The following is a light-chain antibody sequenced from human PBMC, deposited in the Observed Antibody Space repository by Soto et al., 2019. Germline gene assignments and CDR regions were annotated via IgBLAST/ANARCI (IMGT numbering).Light chain of an antibody. CDR3: QSYDSSLSGSWV. CDR2: GDT. Sequence: QSVLTQPPSASGTPGQRVTISCSGNSPNIGGNTVKWYQQVPGTAPKLLIHGDTLRPSGVPDRFSGSKSGTSASLAISGLQSEDEAEYYCQSYDSSLSGSWVFGGGTKLTVL. CDR1: SPNIGGNT. J-gene: IGLJ3*02. V-gene: IGLV1-44*01.